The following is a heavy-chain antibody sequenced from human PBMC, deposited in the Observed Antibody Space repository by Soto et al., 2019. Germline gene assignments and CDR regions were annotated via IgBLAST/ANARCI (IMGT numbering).Heavy chain of an antibody. CDR3: ERKRRSGSYDY. D-gene: IGHD1-26*01. Sequence: GGSLRLSCAASGFTFSSYWMSWVRQAPGKGLEWVANIKQDGSEKYYVDSVKGRFTISRDNAKNSLYLQMNSLRAEDTAAYYCERKRRSGSYDYWGQGTLVTVSS. CDR2: IKQDGSEK. CDR1: GFTFSSYW. V-gene: IGHV3-7*01. J-gene: IGHJ4*02.